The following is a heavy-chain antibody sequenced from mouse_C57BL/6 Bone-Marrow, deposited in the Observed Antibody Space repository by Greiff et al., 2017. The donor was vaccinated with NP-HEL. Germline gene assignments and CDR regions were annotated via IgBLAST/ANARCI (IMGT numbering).Heavy chain of an antibody. CDR3: VRGGNYLYFDV. Sequence: DAGGGLVQPKGSLKLSCAASGFSFNTYAMNWVRQAPGKGLEWVARIRSKSNNYATYYADSVKDRFTISRDDSESMLYLQMNNLKTEDTAMYYCVRGGNYLYFDVWGTGTTVTVSS. CDR1: GFSFNTYA. D-gene: IGHD1-1*02. CDR2: IRSKSNNYAT. J-gene: IGHJ1*03. V-gene: IGHV10-1*01.